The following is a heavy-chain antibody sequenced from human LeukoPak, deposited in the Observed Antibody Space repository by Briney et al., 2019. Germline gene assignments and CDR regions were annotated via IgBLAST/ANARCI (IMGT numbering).Heavy chain of an antibody. Sequence: GSVKVSCKASGYTFTSYDINWVRQATGQGLEWMGWMNPNSGNTGYAQKFQGRVTMTRNTSISIAYMELSSLRSEDTAVYYCARGQLSSGWYYPFDYWGQGTLVTVSS. CDR1: GYTFTSYD. J-gene: IGHJ4*02. CDR3: ARGQLSSGWYYPFDY. CDR2: MNPNSGNT. V-gene: IGHV1-8*01. D-gene: IGHD6-19*01.